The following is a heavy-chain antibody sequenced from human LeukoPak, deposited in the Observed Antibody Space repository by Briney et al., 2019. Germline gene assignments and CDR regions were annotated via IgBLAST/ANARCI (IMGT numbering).Heavy chain of an antibody. V-gene: IGHV3-7*01. CDR3: AKDEATIGYSYYYMDV. CDR1: GFTFSSYW. J-gene: IGHJ6*03. Sequence: GGSLRLSCAASGFTFSSYWMSWVRQAPGKGLEWVANIKQDGSEKYYVDSVKGRFTISRDNAKNSLYLQMNSLRPEDTAVYHCAKDEATIGYSYYYMDVWGKGTMVTISS. D-gene: IGHD5-12*01. CDR2: IKQDGSEK.